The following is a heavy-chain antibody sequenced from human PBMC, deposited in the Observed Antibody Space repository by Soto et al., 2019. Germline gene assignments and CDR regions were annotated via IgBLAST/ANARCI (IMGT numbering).Heavy chain of an antibody. CDR3: ARHRSDFWFDP. V-gene: IGHV4-39*01. J-gene: IGHJ5*02. Sequence: QLQLQESGPGLVKPSETLSLTCSVSGGSISSSSYFWGWLRQPPGKGLEWIGSIYYSGSTYYNPSLKSRVTVSVDTSKNQFSLKLSSVTAADTAVYYCARHRSDFWFDPWGQGTLVTVSS. CDR2: IYYSGST. CDR1: GGSISSSSYF. D-gene: IGHD2-21*02.